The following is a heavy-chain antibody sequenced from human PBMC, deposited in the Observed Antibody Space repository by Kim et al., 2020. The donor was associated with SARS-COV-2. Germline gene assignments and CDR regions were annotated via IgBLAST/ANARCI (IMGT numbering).Heavy chain of an antibody. J-gene: IGHJ6*02. Sequence: SETLSLTCAVSGGSISSSNWWSWVRQPPGKGLEWIGEIYHSGSTNYNPSLKSRVTISVDKSKNQFSLKLSSVTAADTAVYYCARDQDIGYYYYGMDVWGQGTTVTVSS. V-gene: IGHV4-4*02. CDR3: ARDQDIGYYYYGMDV. CDR1: GGSISSSNW. CDR2: IYHSGST. D-gene: IGHD2-15*01.